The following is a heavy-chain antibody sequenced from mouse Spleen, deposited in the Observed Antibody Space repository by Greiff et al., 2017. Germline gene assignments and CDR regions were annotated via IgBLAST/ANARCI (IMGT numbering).Heavy chain of an antibody. CDR1: GFTFSSYA. V-gene: IGHV5-17*02. D-gene: IGHD2-12*01. CDR3: ASWGYDEGYYYAMDY. CDR2: ISSGSSTI. J-gene: IGHJ4*01. Sequence: EVQLVESGGGLVKPGGSLKLSCAASGFTFSSYAMSWVRQAPEKGLEWVAYISSGSSTIYYADTVKGRFTISRDNPKNTLFLQMTSLRSEDTAMYYCASWGYDEGYYYAMDYWGQGTSVTVSS.